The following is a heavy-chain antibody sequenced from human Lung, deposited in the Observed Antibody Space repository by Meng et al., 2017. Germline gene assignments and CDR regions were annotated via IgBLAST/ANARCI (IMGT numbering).Heavy chain of an antibody. Sequence: VQLVQFGAEVKKPGASVKLSCRASGYTFIDAYVHWVRQAPGQGLEWMGRIIPSSGDANSAQKFLGRVTLTWDTSISTAYMELSSLRSDDTAIYYCARDGGNYDFDYWGQGTLVTVSS. CDR3: ARDGGNYDFDY. CDR1: GYTFIDAY. CDR2: IIPSSGDA. D-gene: IGHD1-7*01. V-gene: IGHV1-2*06. J-gene: IGHJ4*02.